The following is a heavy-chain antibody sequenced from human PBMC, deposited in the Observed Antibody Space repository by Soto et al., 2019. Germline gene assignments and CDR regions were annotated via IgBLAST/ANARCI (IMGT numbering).Heavy chain of an antibody. CDR3: ATDRGGYGDDAVLFDY. CDR2: FDPEDGET. D-gene: IGHD4-17*01. CDR1: GYTLTELS. J-gene: IGHJ4*02. Sequence: ASVKVSCKVSGYTLTELSMHWVRQAPGKGLEWMGGFDPEDGETIYAQKFQGRVTMTEDTSTDTAYMELSSLRSEDTAVYYCATDRGGYGDDAVLFDYWGQGTLVTVSS. V-gene: IGHV1-24*01.